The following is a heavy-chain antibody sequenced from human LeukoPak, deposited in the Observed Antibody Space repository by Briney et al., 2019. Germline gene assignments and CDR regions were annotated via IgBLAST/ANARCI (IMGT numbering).Heavy chain of an antibody. J-gene: IGHJ3*02. Sequence: GGSLRLSCAASGFTFSDYYMNWIRQAPGKGLEWVSYISTSSTYTNYADSVKGRFTISRDNAKNSLSLEMSSLRAEDMAVYYCAREVRGGSFDMWGQGTMVTVSS. CDR1: GFTFSDYY. V-gene: IGHV3-11*05. CDR2: ISTSSTYT. CDR3: AREVRGGSFDM.